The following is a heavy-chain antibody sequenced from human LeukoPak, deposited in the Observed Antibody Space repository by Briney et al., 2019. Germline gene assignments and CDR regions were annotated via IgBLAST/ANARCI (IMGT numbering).Heavy chain of an antibody. CDR1: GFTFDDYA. V-gene: IGHV3-9*01. CDR2: ISWNSGSI. Sequence: GRSLRLSCAASGFTFDDYAMHWVQQAPGKGLEWVSGISWNSGSIGYADSVKGRFTISRDNAKNSLYLQMNSLRAEDTAVYYCAGRVGATWVDYWGQGTLVTVSS. J-gene: IGHJ4*02. CDR3: AGRVGATWVDY. D-gene: IGHD1-26*01.